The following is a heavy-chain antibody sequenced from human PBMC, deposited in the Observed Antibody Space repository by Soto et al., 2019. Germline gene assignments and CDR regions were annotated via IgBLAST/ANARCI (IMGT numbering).Heavy chain of an antibody. CDR2: IKSSGDRT. Sequence: EVQLLESGGGLVQPGGSLRLSCAVSGFTFSAYAMSWVRQAPGKGLEWGSAIKSSGDRTFYADSVQGRFSISRDDSKKTLDLQMDRLRAEDTAVYHCAKNRGSGNPMYYDMDVWGPGTTVTVSS. V-gene: IGHV3-23*01. D-gene: IGHD3-10*01. CDR1: GFTFSAYA. J-gene: IGHJ6*02. CDR3: AKNRGSGNPMYYDMDV.